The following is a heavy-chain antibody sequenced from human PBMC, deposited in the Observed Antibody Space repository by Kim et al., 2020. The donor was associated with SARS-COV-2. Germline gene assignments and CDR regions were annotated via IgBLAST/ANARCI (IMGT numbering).Heavy chain of an antibody. D-gene: IGHD6-19*01. Sequence: ASVKVSCKASGYTFTGYYMHWVRQAPGQGLEWMGRINPNSGGTNYAQKFQGRVTMTRDTSISTAYMELSRLRSDDTAVYYCARDRNILRYSSGWYLGYNWFDPWGQGTLVTVSS. CDR3: ARDRNILRYSSGWYLGYNWFDP. CDR2: INPNSGGT. CDR1: GYTFTGYY. J-gene: IGHJ5*02. V-gene: IGHV1-2*06.